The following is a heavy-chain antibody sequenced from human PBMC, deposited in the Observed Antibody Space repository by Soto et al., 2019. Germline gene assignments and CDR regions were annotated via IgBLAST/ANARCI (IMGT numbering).Heavy chain of an antibody. D-gene: IGHD2-15*01. Sequence: GESLKISCKGSGYSFTSYWISWVRQMPGKGLEWMGRIDPSDSYPNYSPSFQGHVTISADKSVSTAYLQWSSLKASDTAIYYCARHSGCSGGSCYSVYYFGMDVWGQGTTVTVSS. CDR2: IDPSDSYP. CDR1: GYSFTSYW. CDR3: ARHSGCSGGSCYSVYYFGMDV. V-gene: IGHV5-10-1*01. J-gene: IGHJ6*02.